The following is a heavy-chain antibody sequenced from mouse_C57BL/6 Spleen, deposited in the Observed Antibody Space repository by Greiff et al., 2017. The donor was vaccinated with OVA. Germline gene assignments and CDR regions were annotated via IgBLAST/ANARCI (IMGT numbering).Heavy chain of an antibody. CDR3: ARSGRLRPRDY. CDR2: ILPGSGST. V-gene: IGHV1-9*01. Sequence: QVQLQQSGAELMKPGASVKLSCKATGYTFTGYWIEWVKQRPGHGLEWIGEILPGSGSTNYTEKFKGKATFTADTSSNTAYMQLSRLTTEDSASYCCARSGRLRPRDYWGQGTLVTVSA. D-gene: IGHD3-2*02. J-gene: IGHJ3*01. CDR1: GYTFTGYW.